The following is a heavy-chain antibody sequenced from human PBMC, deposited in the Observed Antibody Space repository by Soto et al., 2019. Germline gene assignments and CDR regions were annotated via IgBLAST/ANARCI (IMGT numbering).Heavy chain of an antibody. CDR2: IYSGGST. Sequence: GGSLRLSCAASGFTFSSYSMNWVRQAPGKGLEWVSVIYSGGSTYYADSVKGRFTISRDNSKNTLYLQMNSLRAEDTAVYYCAKDGGYSYGYSPRYYYGMDVWGQGTTVTVSS. CDR3: AKDGGYSYGYSPRYYYGMDV. V-gene: IGHV3-23*03. D-gene: IGHD5-18*01. CDR1: GFTFSSYS. J-gene: IGHJ6*02.